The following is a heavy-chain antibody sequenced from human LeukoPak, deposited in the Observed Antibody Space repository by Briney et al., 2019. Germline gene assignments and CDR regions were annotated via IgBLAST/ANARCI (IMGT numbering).Heavy chain of an antibody. CDR3: ASRQGDFWSGYLVY. J-gene: IGHJ4*02. CDR1: GGTFNSFA. CDR2: IIPILDTS. D-gene: IGHD3-3*01. V-gene: IGHV1-69*05. Sequence: SVKVSCKASGGTFNSFAFNWVRQAPGQGLEWMGEIIPILDTSNNAQKFHDRVTITTDESTSTAYMELSSLKSEDTAMYYCASRQGDFWSGYLVYWGQGTLVTVSS.